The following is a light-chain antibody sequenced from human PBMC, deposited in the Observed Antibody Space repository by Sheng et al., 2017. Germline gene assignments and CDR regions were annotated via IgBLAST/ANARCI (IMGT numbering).Light chain of an antibody. V-gene: IGKV1-16*01. CDR3: QQYYNYPPLT. CDR1: QDILKF. CDR2: KAS. J-gene: IGKJ4*01. Sequence: DIQMTQSPSSLSPSVGGRVTITCQASQDILKFLNWFQQKPGKAPKLLIYKASSLESGVPSRFSGSGSGTDFTLTISSLQSEDFATYYCQQYYNYPPLTFGGGTKVEIK.